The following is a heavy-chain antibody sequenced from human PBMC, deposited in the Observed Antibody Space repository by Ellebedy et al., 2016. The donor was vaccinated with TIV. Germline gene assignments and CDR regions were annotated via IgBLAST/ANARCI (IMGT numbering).Heavy chain of an antibody. V-gene: IGHV3-20*04. Sequence: GESLKISXAASGFTFDDYGMSWVRQAPGKGLEWVSDINWNGGSTGYADSVKGRFTISRDNAKNSLFLQMNSLRAEDTALYYCARSGSYYGRFDYWGQGTLVTVSS. J-gene: IGHJ4*02. D-gene: IGHD1-26*01. CDR1: GFTFDDYG. CDR2: INWNGGST. CDR3: ARSGSYYGRFDY.